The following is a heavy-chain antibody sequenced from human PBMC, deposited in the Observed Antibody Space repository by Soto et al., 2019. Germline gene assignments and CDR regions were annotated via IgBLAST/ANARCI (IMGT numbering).Heavy chain of an antibody. Sequence: EVQLVESGGGLVKPGGSLRLSCAASGFTFSNAWMNWVRQAPGKGLEWVGRIKNKADGGTTDYAAPVKGRFTISRDDSKNMLFLQMDSLKTEDTAVFYWSTGFGSYGSGTLHDYWGQGTLVTVSS. CDR1: GFTFSNAW. CDR3: STGFGSYGSGTLHDY. CDR2: IKNKADGGTT. J-gene: IGHJ4*02. D-gene: IGHD3-10*01. V-gene: IGHV3-15*07.